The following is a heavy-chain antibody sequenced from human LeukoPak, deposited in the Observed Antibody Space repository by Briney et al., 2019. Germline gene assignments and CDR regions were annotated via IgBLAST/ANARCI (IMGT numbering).Heavy chain of an antibody. J-gene: IGHJ4*02. Sequence: PSETLSLTCTVSGGSISSSSYYWGWIRQPPGKGLEWIGSIYYSGSTYYNPSLKSRVTISVDTSKNQFSLKLSSVTAADTAVYYCARHGERLRLGELSSPDYWGQGTLVTVSS. CDR1: GGSISSSSYY. V-gene: IGHV4-39*01. D-gene: IGHD3-16*02. CDR3: ARHGERLRLGELSSPDY. CDR2: IYYSGST.